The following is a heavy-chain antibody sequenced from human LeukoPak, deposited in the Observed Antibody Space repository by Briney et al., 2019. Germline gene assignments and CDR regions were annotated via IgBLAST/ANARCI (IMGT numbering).Heavy chain of an antibody. J-gene: IGHJ6*04. CDR1: GFTFSSYE. V-gene: IGHV3-48*03. CDR3: AELGITMIGGV. Sequence: GGSLRLSCAASGFTFSSYEMNWVRQAPGKGLEWVSYISSSGSTIYSETSVKGRFTISRDNDKNSLYLQMNSLRAEGTAVYYCAELGITMIGGVWGKGTTVTISS. D-gene: IGHD3-10*02. CDR2: ISSSGSTI.